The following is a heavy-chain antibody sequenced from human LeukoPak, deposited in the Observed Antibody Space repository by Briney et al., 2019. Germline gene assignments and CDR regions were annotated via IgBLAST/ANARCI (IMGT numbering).Heavy chain of an antibody. J-gene: IGHJ3*02. CDR3: ARSGRYAFDI. V-gene: IGHV4-61*01. CDR2: IYYSGST. CDR1: RDSVSGGSYY. D-gene: IGHD2-15*01. Sequence: SETLSLTCTVSRDSVSGGSYYWSWIRQPPGKGLEWIGYIYYSGSTNYNPSLKSRVTISVDTSKNQFSPKLSSVTAADTAVYYCARSGRYAFDIWGQGTMVTVSS.